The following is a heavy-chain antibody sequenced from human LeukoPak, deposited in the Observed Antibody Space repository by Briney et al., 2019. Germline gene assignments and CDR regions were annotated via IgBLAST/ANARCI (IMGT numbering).Heavy chain of an antibody. V-gene: IGHV1-18*01. CDR3: AREQTYYFDY. J-gene: IGHJ4*02. CDR2: ISAHNGNT. Sequence: ASVKVSCKASGYTFTSYGISWVRQAPGQGLEWMGWISAHNGNTNYTQKLQGRVTMTTDTSTSTAYLELRSLRSDDTAVYYCAREQTYYFDYWGQGTLVTVSS. CDR1: GYTFTSYG.